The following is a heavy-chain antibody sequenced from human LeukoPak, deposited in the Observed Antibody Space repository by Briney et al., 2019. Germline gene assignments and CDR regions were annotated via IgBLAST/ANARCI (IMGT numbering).Heavy chain of an antibody. CDR1: GGTFSSYA. V-gene: IGHV1-69*04. Sequence: SVKVSCKASGGTFSSYAISWVRQAPGQGLEWMGRIIPILGIANYAQKFQGRVTITADKSTSTAYMELSSLRSEDTAVYYCARVNYYDSSGYYFDYWGQGTLVTVSS. J-gene: IGHJ4*02. D-gene: IGHD3-22*01. CDR3: ARVNYYDSSGYYFDY. CDR2: IIPILGIA.